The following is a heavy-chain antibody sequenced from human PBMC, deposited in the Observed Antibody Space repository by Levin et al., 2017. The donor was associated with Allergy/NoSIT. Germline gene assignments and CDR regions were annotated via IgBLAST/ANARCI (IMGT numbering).Heavy chain of an antibody. V-gene: IGHV3-33*01. Sequence: GESLKISCAASGFTFSSYGMHWVRQAPGKGLEWVAVIWYDGSNKYYADSVKGRFTISRDNSKNTLYLQMNSLRAKDTAVYYCARDKAPNSFDYWGQGTLVTVSS. CDR3: ARDKAPNSFDY. J-gene: IGHJ4*02. CDR1: GFTFSSYG. CDR2: IWYDGSNK.